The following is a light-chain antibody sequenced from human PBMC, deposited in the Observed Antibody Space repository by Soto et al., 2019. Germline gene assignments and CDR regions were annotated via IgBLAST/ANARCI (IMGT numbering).Light chain of an antibody. CDR3: QQYNSYSPT. J-gene: IGKJ1*01. CDR2: DAS. V-gene: IGKV1-5*01. CDR1: QSISSW. Sequence: DIQMTQSPSTLSASVGDRVTITCRASQSISSWLAWYQQKPGKAPKLLIYDASSLESGVPSRFSGSGSGTEFTLTISSLQHDDFDTYYCQQYNSYSPTLGQGTKVDIK.